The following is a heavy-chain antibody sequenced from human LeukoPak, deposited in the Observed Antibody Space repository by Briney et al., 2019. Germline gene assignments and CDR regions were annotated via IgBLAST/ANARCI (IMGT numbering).Heavy chain of an antibody. Sequence: SGTLSLTCAVSGGSISSSNWWSWVRQPPGKGLEWIGEIYHSGSTNYNPSLKSRVTISVDTSKNQFSLKLSSVTAADTAVYYCEGHDIVVVPAAPSEGDYWGQGTLVTVSS. V-gene: IGHV4-4*02. D-gene: IGHD2-2*01. CDR1: GGSISSSNW. J-gene: IGHJ4*02. CDR3: EGHDIVVVPAAPSEGDY. CDR2: IYHSGST.